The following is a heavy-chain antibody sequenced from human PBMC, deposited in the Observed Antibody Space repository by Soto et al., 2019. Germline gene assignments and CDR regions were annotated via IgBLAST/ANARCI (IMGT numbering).Heavy chain of an antibody. Sequence: PSETLSLTCTVSGGSISSYYWSWIRQPPGKGLEWIGYIYYSGSTNYNPSLKSRVTISVDTSKNQFSLKLSSVAAPDTAAYYWARRYGTCFDSWGQGTLVTVSS. CDR2: IYYSGST. V-gene: IGHV4-59*08. D-gene: IGHD5-18*01. CDR1: GGSISSYY. CDR3: ARRYGTCFDS. J-gene: IGHJ4*02.